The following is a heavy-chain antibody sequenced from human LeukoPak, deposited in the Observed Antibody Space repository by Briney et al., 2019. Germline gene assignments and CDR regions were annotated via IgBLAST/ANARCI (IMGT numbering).Heavy chain of an antibody. V-gene: IGHV3-33*01. CDR3: AGGNIVATHYFDY. J-gene: IGHJ4*02. CDR2: MWYDGSNK. D-gene: IGHD5-12*01. CDR1: GFTFCSYG. Sequence: PGRSLRLSCAASGFTFCSYGMHWVRQAPGKGLEWVAVMWYDGSNKFYADSVKGRFTISRDNSKSTLYLQMNSLRAEDTAVYYCAGGNIVATHYFDYWGQGTLVTVSS.